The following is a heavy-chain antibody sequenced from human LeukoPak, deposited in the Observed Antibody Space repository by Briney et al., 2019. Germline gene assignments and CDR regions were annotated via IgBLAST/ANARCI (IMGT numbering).Heavy chain of an antibody. Sequence: SSETLSLTCTVSGGSISSSSYYWGWIRQPPGKGLEWIGSIYYSGSTYYNPSLKSRVTISVDTSKNQFSLKLSSVTAADTAVYYCASYCSSTSCYRGLEYFQHWGQGTLVTVSS. CDR1: GGSISSSSYY. CDR3: ASYCSSTSCYRGLEYFQH. D-gene: IGHD2-2*02. V-gene: IGHV4-39*01. CDR2: IYYSGST. J-gene: IGHJ1*01.